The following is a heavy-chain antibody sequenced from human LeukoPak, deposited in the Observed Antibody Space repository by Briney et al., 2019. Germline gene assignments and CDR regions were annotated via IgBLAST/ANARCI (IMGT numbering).Heavy chain of an antibody. CDR2: IRYDGSNK. Sequence: GGSLRLSCAASGFTFSSYGMHWVRQAPGKGLEWVASIRYDGSNKYYADSVKGRFTISRDNSKNTLYLQMNSLRAEDTAVYYCAKDSWYYYDSSGDGHFDYWGQGTLVTVSS. CDR1: GFTFSSYG. D-gene: IGHD3-22*01. V-gene: IGHV3-30*02. J-gene: IGHJ4*02. CDR3: AKDSWYYYDSSGDGHFDY.